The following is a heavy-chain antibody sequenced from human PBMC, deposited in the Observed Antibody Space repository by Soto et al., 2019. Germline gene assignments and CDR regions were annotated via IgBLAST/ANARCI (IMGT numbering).Heavy chain of an antibody. Sequence: QVQLVESGGGVVQPGRSLRLSCAVSGFTVSTYGMHWVRQAPGKGLEWVAVISRDGGTKYYADSVKGRFTISRDNSRNTLLLKMNSLRGDDMAVYYCTGEVASGYWGQGTLVTVSS. CDR1: GFTVSTYG. CDR3: TGEVASGY. CDR2: ISRDGGTK. D-gene: IGHD2-8*02. V-gene: IGHV3-30*03. J-gene: IGHJ4*02.